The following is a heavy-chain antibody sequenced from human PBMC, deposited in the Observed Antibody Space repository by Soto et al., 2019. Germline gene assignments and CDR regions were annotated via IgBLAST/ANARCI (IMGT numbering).Heavy chain of an antibody. CDR3: VRWDSGNPEN. D-gene: IGHD1-26*01. Sequence: EVQLVESGGGLVQPGGSLRLSCVVSGFTLSDHYIDWVRQAPGKGLDWVCRTKNKAQRYTTEYAASVKGRFTISRDDSENSVYLQMNSLKTEDTAVYYCVRWDSGNPENWGQGTLVTVSS. CDR1: GFTLSDHY. CDR2: TKNKAQRYTT. J-gene: IGHJ4*02. V-gene: IGHV3-72*01.